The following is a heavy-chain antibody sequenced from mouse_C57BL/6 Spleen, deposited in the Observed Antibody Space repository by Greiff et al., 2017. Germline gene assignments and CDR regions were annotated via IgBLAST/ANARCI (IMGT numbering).Heavy chain of an antibody. Sequence: EVKLQESGGDLVKPGGSLKLSCAASGFTFSSYGMSWVRQTPDKRLEWVATISSGGSYTYYPDSVKGRFTISRDNAKNTLYLQMSSLKSEDTAMYYCAGRKDYFDYWGQGTTLTVSS. CDR1: GFTFSSYG. V-gene: IGHV5-6*01. CDR2: ISSGGSYT. D-gene: IGHD1-1*01. J-gene: IGHJ2*01. CDR3: AGRKDYFDY.